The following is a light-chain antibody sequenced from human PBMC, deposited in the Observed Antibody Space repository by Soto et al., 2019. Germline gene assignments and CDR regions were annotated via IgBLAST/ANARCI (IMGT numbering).Light chain of an antibody. J-gene: IGKJ1*01. V-gene: IGKV3-15*01. CDR1: QSVASRN. Sequence: IVLTQSPGTLSLSPGERATLSCRASQSVASRNLAWYQQKSGQAPRLLIYGAATRATGIPARFSGSGSGTEFTLTISSLQSEDFAVYYCQQYHNWPAFGQGTKVDIK. CDR3: QQYHNWPA. CDR2: GAA.